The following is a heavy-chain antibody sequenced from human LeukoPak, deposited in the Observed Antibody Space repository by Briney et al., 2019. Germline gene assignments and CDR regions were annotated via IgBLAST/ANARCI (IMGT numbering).Heavy chain of an antibody. V-gene: IGHV3-11*01. D-gene: IGHD2-15*01. J-gene: IGHJ4*02. CDR2: ISSSGRTI. CDR1: GFTFSDYY. CDR3: ARDLEGYCSGGSCYAAGSDY. Sequence: PGGSLRLSCAASGFTFSDYYMSWIRQASGKGLEWVSYISSSGRTIYYADSVKGRFTISRDNAKNSLYLQMNSLRAEDTAVYYCARDLEGYCSGGSCYAAGSDYWGQGTLVTVSS.